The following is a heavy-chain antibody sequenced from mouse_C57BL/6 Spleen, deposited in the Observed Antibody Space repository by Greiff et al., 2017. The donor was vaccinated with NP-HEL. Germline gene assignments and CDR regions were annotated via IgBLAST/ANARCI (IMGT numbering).Heavy chain of an antibody. V-gene: IGHV1-9*01. CDR3: ARRGDYYGYYFDY. Sequence: QVQLKQSGAELMKPGASVKLSCKATGYTFTGYWIEWVKQRPGHGLEWIGEILPGSSSTNYNEKFKGKATFHADTSSNTAYMQLSSLTTEDSAIYYCARRGDYYGYYFDYWGQGTTLTVSS. CDR1: GYTFTGYW. CDR2: ILPGSSST. J-gene: IGHJ2*01. D-gene: IGHD1-1*01.